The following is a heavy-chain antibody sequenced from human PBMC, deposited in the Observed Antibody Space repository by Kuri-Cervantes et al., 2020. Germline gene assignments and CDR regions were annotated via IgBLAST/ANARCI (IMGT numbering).Heavy chain of an antibody. CDR1: GFTFSSHW. D-gene: IGHD3-9*01. J-gene: IGHJ6*02. V-gene: IGHV3-7*01. Sequence: GGSLRLSCVASGFTFSSHWMSWVRQAPGKGLEWLANIRQDGSEKYYVDSVKGRFTISRDNAKNSLYLQMNSLRAEDTAAYYCAREGSYDILTGWDYYYGMDVWGQGTTVTVSS. CDR2: IRQDGSEK. CDR3: AREGSYDILTGWDYYYGMDV.